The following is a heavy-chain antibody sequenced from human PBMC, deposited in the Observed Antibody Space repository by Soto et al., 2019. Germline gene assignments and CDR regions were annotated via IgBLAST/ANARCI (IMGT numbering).Heavy chain of an antibody. CDR2: ISYDGKNQ. D-gene: IGHD1-26*01. CDR1: GFTFDNYG. CDR3: AKGFFVGATTSPFES. V-gene: IGHV3-30*18. Sequence: VRLVQSGGGVVQPGRGLTLGCVASGFTFDNYGMPWVRQAPGQGLDWVAVISYDGKNQYYEGSVKGRFTISRDNSRNTLYLQMNNLRPEDTGVYYCAKGFFVGATTSPFESWGQGTLVAVST. J-gene: IGHJ4*02.